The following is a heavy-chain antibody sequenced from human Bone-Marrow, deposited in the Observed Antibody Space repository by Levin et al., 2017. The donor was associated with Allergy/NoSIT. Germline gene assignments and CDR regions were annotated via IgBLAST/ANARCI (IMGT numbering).Heavy chain of an antibody. Sequence: SQTLSLTCAVYGGSFSGYYWSWIRQPPGKGLEWIGEINHSGSTNYNPSLKSRVTISVDTSKNQFSLKLSSVTAADTAVYYCARLRFTVTPYYYMDVWGKGTTVTVSS. CDR3: ARLRFTVTPYYYMDV. V-gene: IGHV4-34*01. J-gene: IGHJ6*03. CDR2: INHSGST. CDR1: GGSFSGYY. D-gene: IGHD4-17*01.